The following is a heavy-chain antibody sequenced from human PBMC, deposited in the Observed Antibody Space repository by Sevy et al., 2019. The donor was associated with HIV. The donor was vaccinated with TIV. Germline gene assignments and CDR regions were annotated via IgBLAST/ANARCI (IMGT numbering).Heavy chain of an antibody. CDR3: ARDRRGYSGYDLLDYYYGMDV. V-gene: IGHV3-48*02. CDR2: ISSSSSTI. Sequence: GGSLRLSCAASGFTFSSYSMNWVRQAPGKGLEWVSYISSSSSTIYYADSVKGRFTISRDNAKNSLYLQMNSLRDEDTAVYYCARDRRGYSGYDLLDYYYGMDVWGQGTTVTVSS. D-gene: IGHD5-12*01. CDR1: GFTFSSYS. J-gene: IGHJ6*02.